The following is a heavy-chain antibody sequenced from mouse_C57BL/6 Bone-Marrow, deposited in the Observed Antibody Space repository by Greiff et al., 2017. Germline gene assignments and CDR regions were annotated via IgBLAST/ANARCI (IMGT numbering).Heavy chain of an antibody. V-gene: IGHV5-6*01. CDR3: ASHRNFDY. CDR2: ISSGGSYT. J-gene: IGHJ2*01. Sequence: EVNVVESGGDLVKPGGSLKLSCAASGFTFSSYGMSWVRQTPDKRLEWVATISSGGSYTYYPDSVKGRFTISRDNAKNTLYLQMSSLKSEDTAMYYCASHRNFDYWGQGTTLTVSS. CDR1: GFTFSSYG.